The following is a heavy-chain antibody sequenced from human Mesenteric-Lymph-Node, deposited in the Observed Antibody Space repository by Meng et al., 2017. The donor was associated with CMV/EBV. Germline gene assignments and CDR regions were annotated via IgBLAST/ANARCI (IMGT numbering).Heavy chain of an antibody. Sequence: GGSLRLSCAASGFTVSTNYMSWVRQASGKGLEWVSVIYSGGNTYYADSVKGRFTISRDNFKNTLYLQMNSLRAEDTAVYYCARGVGTLVRGVMGQNRGYYYGMDVWGQGTTVTVSS. J-gene: IGHJ6*02. CDR2: IYSGGNT. V-gene: IGHV3-53*01. CDR1: GFTVSTNY. D-gene: IGHD3-10*01. CDR3: ARGVGTLVRGVMGQNRGYYYGMDV.